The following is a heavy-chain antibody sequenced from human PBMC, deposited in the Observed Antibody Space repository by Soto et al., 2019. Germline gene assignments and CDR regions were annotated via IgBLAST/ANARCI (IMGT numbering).Heavy chain of an antibody. Sequence: EVQLLESGGGLVQPGGSLRLSCAASGFTFSNYAMTWVRQAPGKGLEWVSVITGSGGGTYFVDSVKGRFTISRDNSKNTVDLQMNSLRAEDPAVYYCATRPLTAAGFDSWGQGTMVTVSS. CDR3: ATRPLTAAGFDS. J-gene: IGHJ4*02. V-gene: IGHV3-23*01. CDR2: ITGSGGGT. CDR1: GFTFSNYA. D-gene: IGHD6-13*01.